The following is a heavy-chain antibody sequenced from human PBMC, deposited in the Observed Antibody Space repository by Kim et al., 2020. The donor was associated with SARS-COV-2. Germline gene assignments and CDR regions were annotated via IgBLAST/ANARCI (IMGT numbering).Heavy chain of an antibody. V-gene: IGHV3-21*05. CDR1: GFTFSTYH. D-gene: IGHD3-22*01. CDR3: ASVGDYYDSAGYPDYFGS. J-gene: IGHJ4*02. CDR2: ISRGGSSI. Sequence: GGSLRLSCAASGFTFSTYHMTWVRQAPGKGLEWLSYISRGGSSIFYADSVKGRFTISRDNAVNSLYLQLDSLRAEDTAVYYCASVGDYYDSAGYPDYFGSWSQGTLVTVSS.